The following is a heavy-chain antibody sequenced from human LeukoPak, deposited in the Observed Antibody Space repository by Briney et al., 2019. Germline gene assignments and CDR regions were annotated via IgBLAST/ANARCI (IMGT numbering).Heavy chain of an antibody. CDR2: IRYDGTSK. Sequence: GGSLRLSCAASVFTFSSYAMHCVRQAPGKGLEWVEFIRYDGTSKYYADSVRGRFTISRDNSKNTLYLQMNSLRAEDTAVYYCAKGQQQLIDYWGQGTLVTVSS. V-gene: IGHV3-30*02. D-gene: IGHD6-13*01. CDR3: AKGQQQLIDY. CDR1: VFTFSSYA. J-gene: IGHJ4*02.